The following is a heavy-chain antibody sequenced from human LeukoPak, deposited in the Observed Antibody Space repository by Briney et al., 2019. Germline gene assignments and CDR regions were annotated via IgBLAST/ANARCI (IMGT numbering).Heavy chain of an antibody. J-gene: IGHJ6*03. CDR3: ARGGDGYSYYYYYMDV. CDR2: MNPNSGNT. D-gene: IGHD5-24*01. Sequence: SVKVSCKASGYTFTSYDINWVRQATGQGLEWMGWMNPNSGNTGYAQKFQGRVTMTRNTSISTAYMELSSLRSEDTAVYYCARGGDGYSYYYYYMDVWGKGTTVTVSS. CDR1: GYTFTSYD. V-gene: IGHV1-8*01.